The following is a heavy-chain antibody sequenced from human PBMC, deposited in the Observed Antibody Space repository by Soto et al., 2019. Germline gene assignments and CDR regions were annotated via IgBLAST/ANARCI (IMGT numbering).Heavy chain of an antibody. CDR1: GFTFSIYG. CDR2: ISYDGSNK. D-gene: IGHD4-17*01. J-gene: IGHJ1*01. V-gene: IGHV3-30*18. Sequence: GESLKISCATSGFTFSIYGMHWVLQAPRRGLEWVAVISYDGSNKYYADSVKGRFTISRDNSKNTLYLQMNSLGAEDTAVYYCAKDHPDDYGGSHWGQGTLVTVSS. CDR3: AKDHPDDYGGSH.